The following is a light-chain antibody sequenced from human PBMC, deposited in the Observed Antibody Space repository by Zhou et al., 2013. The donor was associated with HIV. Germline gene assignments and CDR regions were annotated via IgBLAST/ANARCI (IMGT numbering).Light chain of an antibody. CDR2: KAS. J-gene: IGKJ2*03. CDR3: QQYDNYPYS. V-gene: IGKV1-5*03. Sequence: DIQMTQSPSTLSASVGDRVTITCRASQGISNWLAWYQQKPGKAPNLLIYKASSLESGVPSRFSGSGSGTEFTLTISSLQPDDFATYFCQQYDNYPYSFGQGTKLEIK. CDR1: QGISNW.